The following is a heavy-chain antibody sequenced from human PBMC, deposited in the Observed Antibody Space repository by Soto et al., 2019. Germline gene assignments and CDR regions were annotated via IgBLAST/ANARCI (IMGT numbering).Heavy chain of an antibody. J-gene: IGHJ6*02. CDR1: GASISTYY. Sequence: ETLSLTCTVSGASISTYYWSWIRQPPGKGLEWIGYIYHSGITNYHPSLQSRVTISIDMSKNELSLKLSSVTAADTAVYYCARVSGSYYYGMDVWGQGTTVTVSS. CDR3: ARVSGSYYYGMDV. D-gene: IGHD1-26*01. CDR2: IYHSGIT. V-gene: IGHV4-59*12.